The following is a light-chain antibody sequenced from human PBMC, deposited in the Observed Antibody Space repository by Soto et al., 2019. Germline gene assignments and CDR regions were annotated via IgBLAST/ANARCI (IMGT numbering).Light chain of an antibody. J-gene: IGKJ1*01. CDR2: AAS. Sequence: DIQMTQSPSSLSASVGDRVTITCRASQSIRIYLNWYQQKPGKAPELLIFAASRLQSGVPSRYSGSRSGTDFTLTISSPQPEDFATYYCQQSGDTPPWTFGQGTKGDIK. CDR3: QQSGDTPPWT. V-gene: IGKV1-39*01. CDR1: QSIRIY.